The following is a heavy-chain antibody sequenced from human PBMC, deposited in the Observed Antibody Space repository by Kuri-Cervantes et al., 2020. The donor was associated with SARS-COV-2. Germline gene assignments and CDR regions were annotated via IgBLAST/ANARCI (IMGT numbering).Heavy chain of an antibody. Sequence: GESLKISCAASGFTFSSYSMNWVRQAPGKGLDWVSSISSSSSYIYYADSVKGRFTISRDNAKSSLYLQMDSLRAEDTAVYYCARDPYSSSWYRYYYGMDVWGQGTTVTVSS. V-gene: IGHV3-21*01. J-gene: IGHJ6*02. CDR1: GFTFSSYS. CDR2: ISSSSSYI. D-gene: IGHD6-13*01. CDR3: ARDPYSSSWYRYYYGMDV.